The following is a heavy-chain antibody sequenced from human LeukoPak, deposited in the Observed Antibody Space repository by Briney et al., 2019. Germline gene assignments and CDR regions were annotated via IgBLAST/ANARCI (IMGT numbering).Heavy chain of an antibody. Sequence: PGGSLRLSCAASGFTFSSYSMNWVRQAPGKGLEWVSSISSSSSYIYYADSVKGRFTISRDNSKNTLYVQMNSLRAEDTAVYYCAKHTNWGRDYWGQGTLVTVSA. D-gene: IGHD7-27*01. J-gene: IGHJ4*02. CDR1: GFTFSSYS. CDR2: ISSSSSYI. V-gene: IGHV3-21*04. CDR3: AKHTNWGRDY.